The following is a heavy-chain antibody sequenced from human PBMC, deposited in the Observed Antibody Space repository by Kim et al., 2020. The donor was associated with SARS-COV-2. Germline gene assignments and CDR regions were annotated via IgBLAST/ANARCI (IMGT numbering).Heavy chain of an antibody. CDR2: IYPTDSDT. D-gene: IGHD1-1*01. J-gene: IGHJ6*02. V-gene: IGHV5-51*01. Sequence: GESLKISCQASGYSFANYWIGWVRQMPGKGLEWMGVIYPTDSDTRYSPSFQGQVTISADKSITTAYLQWSSLKASDTGIYYCARRMLERHNYNYYGMDVWGQGTTVTVSS. CDR1: GYSFANYW. CDR3: ARRMLERHNYNYYGMDV.